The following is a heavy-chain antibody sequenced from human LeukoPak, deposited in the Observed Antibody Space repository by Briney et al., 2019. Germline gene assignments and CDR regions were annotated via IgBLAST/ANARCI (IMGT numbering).Heavy chain of an antibody. CDR1: GGSISSGGYY. D-gene: IGHD5-12*01. V-gene: IGHV4-31*03. Sequence: SETLSLTCTVSGGSISSGGYYWSWIRQHPGTGLEWIGYIYYSGSTYYNPSLKSRVTISVDTSKNQFSLKLSSVTAADTAVYYCARLGGYRHYFDYWGQGTLVTVSS. CDR3: ARLGGYRHYFDY. CDR2: IYYSGST. J-gene: IGHJ4*02.